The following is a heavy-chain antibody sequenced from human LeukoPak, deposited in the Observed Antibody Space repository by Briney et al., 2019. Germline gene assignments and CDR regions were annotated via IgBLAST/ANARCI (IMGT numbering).Heavy chain of an antibody. CDR1: GYTFTSYG. Sequence: ASVKVSCKASGYTFTSYGISWVRQAPGQGLERMGWISAYNGNTNYAQKLQGRVTMTTDTSTSTAYMELRSLRSDDTAVYYCARDVNYCSGGSCLRGYYYGMDVWGQGTTVTVSS. D-gene: IGHD2-15*01. V-gene: IGHV1-18*01. CDR2: ISAYNGNT. J-gene: IGHJ6*02. CDR3: ARDVNYCSGGSCLRGYYYGMDV.